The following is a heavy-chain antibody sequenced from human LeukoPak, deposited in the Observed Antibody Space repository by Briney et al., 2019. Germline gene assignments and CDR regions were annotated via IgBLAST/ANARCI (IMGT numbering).Heavy chain of an antibody. CDR3: ARDYYLDY. J-gene: IGHJ4*02. Sequence: GGSLRLSCAASGFTFSSYSMNWVRQAPGKGLGWLSYISSGGSTIYYADSVKGRFTISRDNAKNSLFLQMNSLRAEDTAVYYCARDYYLDYWGQGTLVTVSS. V-gene: IGHV3-48*04. CDR2: ISSGGSTI. CDR1: GFTFSSYS.